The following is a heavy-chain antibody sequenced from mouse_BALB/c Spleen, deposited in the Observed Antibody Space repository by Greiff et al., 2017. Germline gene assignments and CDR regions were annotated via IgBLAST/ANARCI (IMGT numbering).Heavy chain of an antibody. CDR3: ARQGYGNYYFDY. Sequence: EVQLVESGGGLVQPGGSRKLSCAASGFTFSSFGMHWVRQAPEKGLEWVAYISSGSSTIYYADTVKGRFTISRDNPKNTLFLQMTSLRSEDTAMYYCARQGYGNYYFDYWGQGTTLTVSS. CDR2: ISSGSSTI. V-gene: IGHV5-17*02. J-gene: IGHJ2*01. D-gene: IGHD2-10*02. CDR1: GFTFSSFG.